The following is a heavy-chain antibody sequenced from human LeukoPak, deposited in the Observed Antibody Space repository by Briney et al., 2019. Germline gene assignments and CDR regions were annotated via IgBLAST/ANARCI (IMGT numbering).Heavy chain of an antibody. J-gene: IGHJ4*02. CDR3: ARGPAIFGVPDY. CDR2: IIPIFGTA. CDR1: GGTFSGYA. D-gene: IGHD3-3*01. Sequence: ASVKVSCKASGGTFSGYAISWVRQAPGQGLEWMGGIIPIFGTANYAQKFQGRVTITTDESTSTAYMELSSLRSEDTAVYYCARGPAIFGVPDYWGQGTLVTVSS. V-gene: IGHV1-69*05.